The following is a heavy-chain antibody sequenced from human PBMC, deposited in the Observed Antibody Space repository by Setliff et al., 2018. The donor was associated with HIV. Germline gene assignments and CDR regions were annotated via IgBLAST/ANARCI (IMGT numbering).Heavy chain of an antibody. Sequence: SLRLSCAASGFTFSNAWMTWVRQAPGKGLEWVGLIKGKSDGETTDYAEPVKGRFSISRDDSKNALFLQMNSLKTEDTAVYHCTTVHYCSPTRCYIFDYWGQGTPVTVSS. J-gene: IGHJ4*02. CDR2: IKGKSDGETT. CDR3: TTVHYCSPTRCYIFDY. CDR1: GFTFSNAW. V-gene: IGHV3-15*01. D-gene: IGHD2-2*02.